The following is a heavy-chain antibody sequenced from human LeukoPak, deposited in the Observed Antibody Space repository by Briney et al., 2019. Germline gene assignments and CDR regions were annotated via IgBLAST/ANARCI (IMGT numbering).Heavy chain of an antibody. CDR2: INAGNGKI. CDR1: GYTFSDYA. J-gene: IGHJ4*02. Sequence: ASAKVFCKTSGYTFSDYAAQLVRQAPGQRLEWMGWINAGNGKIRYSQKFQDRVTISRDTSATTAYLDLSSLKSEDTAVYYCARARWTSTVTTYYLDFWGQGTLVTVSS. D-gene: IGHD4-17*01. V-gene: IGHV1-3*01. CDR3: ARARWTSTVTTYYLDF.